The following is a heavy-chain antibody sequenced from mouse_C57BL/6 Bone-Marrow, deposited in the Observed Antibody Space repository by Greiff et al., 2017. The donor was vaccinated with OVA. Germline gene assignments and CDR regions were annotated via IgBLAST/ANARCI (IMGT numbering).Heavy chain of an antibody. CDR1: GYTFTDYY. J-gene: IGHJ4*01. CDR2: INPYNGGT. D-gene: IGHD1-1*01. V-gene: IGHV1-19*01. Sequence: VQLQQSGPVLVKPGASVKMSCKASGYTFTDYYMNWVKQSHGKSLEWIGVINPYNGGTSYNQKFKGKATLTVDKSSSTAYMELNSLTSEDSAVYYCARSYYSGSSYAMDYRGQGASVTASS. CDR3: ARSYYSGSSYAMDY.